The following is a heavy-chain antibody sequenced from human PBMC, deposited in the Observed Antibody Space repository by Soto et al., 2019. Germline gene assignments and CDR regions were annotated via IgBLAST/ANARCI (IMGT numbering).Heavy chain of an antibody. V-gene: IGHV1-69*08. J-gene: IGHJ5*02. Sequence: HVQLVQSGAEVKKPGSSVKVSCKASGGTFSSYTISWVRQAPGQGLEWMGRIIPILGIANYAQKFQGRVTITADKSTSTAYMELSSLRSEDTAVYYCAREGYCSSTSCLGRGWFDPWAQGTLVIVSS. CDR2: IIPILGIA. D-gene: IGHD2-2*01. CDR3: AREGYCSSTSCLGRGWFDP. CDR1: GGTFSSYT.